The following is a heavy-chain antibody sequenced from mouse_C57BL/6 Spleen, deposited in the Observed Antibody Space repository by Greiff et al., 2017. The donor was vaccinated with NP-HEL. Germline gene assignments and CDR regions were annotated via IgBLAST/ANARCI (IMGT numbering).Heavy chain of an antibody. CDR1: GYTFTSYW. CDR2: IDPNSGGT. J-gene: IGHJ3*01. Sequence: QVQLQQPGAELVKPGASVKLSCKASGYTFTSYWMHWVKQRPGRGLEWIGRIDPNSGGTKYNEKFKSKATLTVDKPSSTAYMQLSSLTSEESAVYYCAKPALYYDREFAYWGQGTLVTVSA. V-gene: IGHV1-72*01. D-gene: IGHD2-4*01. CDR3: AKPALYYDREFAY.